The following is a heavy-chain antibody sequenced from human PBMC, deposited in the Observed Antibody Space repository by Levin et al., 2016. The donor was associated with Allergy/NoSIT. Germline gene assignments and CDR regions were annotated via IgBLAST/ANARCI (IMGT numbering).Heavy chain of an antibody. J-gene: IGHJ4*02. V-gene: IGHV3-23*01. CDR3: AKTQGVVVAATGGFDN. CDR2: ISGSGGST. Sequence: GGSLRLSCAASGFTFSSYAMSWVRQAPGKGLEWVSGISGSGGSTYYADSVKGRFTISRDNSKNTLYLQMISLRAEDTAVYYCAKTQGVVVAATGGFDNWGQGTLVTVSS. D-gene: IGHD2-15*01. CDR1: GFTFSSYA.